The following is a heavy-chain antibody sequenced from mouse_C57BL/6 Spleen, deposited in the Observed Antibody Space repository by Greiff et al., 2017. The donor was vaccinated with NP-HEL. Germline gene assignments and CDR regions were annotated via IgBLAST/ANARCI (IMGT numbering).Heavy chain of an antibody. J-gene: IGHJ4*01. CDR3: AISAHGYYAMDY. V-gene: IGHV1-18*01. CDR2: INPNNGGT. Sequence: EVQLQQSGPELVKPGASVKIPCKASGYTFTDYNMDWVKQSHGKSLEWIGDINPNNGGTIYNQKFKGKATLTVDKSSSTAYMELRSLTSEATAVYYCAISAHGYYAMDYCGQGTSVTVSS. CDR1: GYTFTDYN.